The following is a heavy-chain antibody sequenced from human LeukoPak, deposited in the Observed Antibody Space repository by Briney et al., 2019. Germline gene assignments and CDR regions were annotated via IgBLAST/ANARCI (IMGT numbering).Heavy chain of an antibody. CDR3: ARDTASVDYYYGMDV. D-gene: IGHD2-21*02. Sequence: ASVKVSCKASGYTFTSYAMHWVRQAPGQRLEWMGWINAGNGNTKYSQKFQGRVTITRDTSASTAYMELSSLRSEDTAVYYCARDTASVDYYYGMDVWGQGTTVTVSS. V-gene: IGHV1-3*01. J-gene: IGHJ6*02. CDR1: GYTFTSYA. CDR2: INAGNGNT.